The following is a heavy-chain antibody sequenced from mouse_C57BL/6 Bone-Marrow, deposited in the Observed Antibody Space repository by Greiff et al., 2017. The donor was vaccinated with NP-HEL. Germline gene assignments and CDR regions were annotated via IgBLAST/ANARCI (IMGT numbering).Heavy chain of an antibody. CDR3: ARGDYGSSKRYYFYY. CDR1: GYAFTNYL. J-gene: IGHJ2*01. V-gene: IGHV1-54*01. D-gene: IGHD1-1*01. Sequence: VQLQQSGAELVRPGTSVKVSCKASGYAFTNYLIEWVKQRPGQGLEWIGVINPGSGGTNYNEKFKGKATLTADKSSSTAYMQLSSLTSEDSAVYFCARGDYGSSKRYYFYYWGHGTTLTVSS. CDR2: INPGSGGT.